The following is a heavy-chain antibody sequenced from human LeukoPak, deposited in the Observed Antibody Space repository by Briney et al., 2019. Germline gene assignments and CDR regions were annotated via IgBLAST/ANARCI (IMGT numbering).Heavy chain of an antibody. CDR2: IYSGGST. D-gene: IGHD2-2*01. CDR1: GFTVSSNY. Sequence: GGSLRLSCAASGFTVSSNYMSWVRQAPGKGLKWVSVIYSGGSTYYADSVKGRFTISRDNSKNTLYLQMNSLRAEDTAVYYCARDKVACSSTSCHYWYFDLWGRGTLVTVSS. J-gene: IGHJ2*01. V-gene: IGHV3-53*01. CDR3: ARDKVACSSTSCHYWYFDL.